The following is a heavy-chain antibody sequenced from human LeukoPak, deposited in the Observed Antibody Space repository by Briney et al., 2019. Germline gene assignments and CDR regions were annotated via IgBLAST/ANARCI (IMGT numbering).Heavy chain of an antibody. CDR2: ISYDGSNK. CDR1: GFTFSSYG. CDR3: AKDGYCSGGSCYYYYYAMDV. J-gene: IGHJ6*02. D-gene: IGHD2-15*01. V-gene: IGHV3-30*18. Sequence: GGSLRLSCAASGFTFSSYGMHWVRQAPGKGLEWVAVISYDGSNKYYADSVKGRFTISRDNSKNTLYLQMNSLRAEDTAVYYCAKDGYCSGGSCYYYYYAMDVWGQGTTVTVSS.